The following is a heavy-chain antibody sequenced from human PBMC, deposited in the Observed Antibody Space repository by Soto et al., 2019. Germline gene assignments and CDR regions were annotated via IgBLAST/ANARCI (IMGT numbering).Heavy chain of an antibody. CDR2: ISYDGSNI. CDR3: ARLPDHYYDSSPPPSGGHDAFHI. Sequence: QPGGSLRLSCADSGFTFSSYGMHWVRQAPGKGLEWVALISYDGSNIYYAESVKGRFTISRDNSKNTLYLQMNSLRAEDTAVYYCARLPDHYYDSSPPPSGGHDAFHIWGQGTMVTVSS. V-gene: IGHV3-30*03. D-gene: IGHD3-22*01. CDR1: GFTFSSYG. J-gene: IGHJ3*02.